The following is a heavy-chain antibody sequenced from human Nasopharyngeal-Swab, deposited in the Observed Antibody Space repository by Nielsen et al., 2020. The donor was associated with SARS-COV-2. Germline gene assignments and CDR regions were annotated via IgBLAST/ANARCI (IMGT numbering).Heavy chain of an antibody. V-gene: IGHV4-39*07. D-gene: IGHD3-22*01. CDR2: IYYSGST. CDR3: ARGPYSSGYPYYYYYYMDV. J-gene: IGHJ6*03. Sequence: KGLEWVGSIYYSGSTYYNPSLKSRVTISVDTSKNQFSLKLSSVTAADTAVYYCARGPYSSGYPYYYYYYMDVWGKGTTVTVSS.